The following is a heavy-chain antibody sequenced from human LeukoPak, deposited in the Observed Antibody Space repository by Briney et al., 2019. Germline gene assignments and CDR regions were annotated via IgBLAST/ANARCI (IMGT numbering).Heavy chain of an antibody. CDR2: IRYDGSNK. V-gene: IGHV3-30*02. Sequence: GGSLRLSCAASGFIFNIYVMHWVRQAPGKGLEWLAFIRYDGSNKNYADSVKGRFTISRDNAKNSLYLHMNSLRAEDTAVYYCARHVVAVGFDYWGQGTLVTVSS. CDR1: GFIFNIYV. D-gene: IGHD3-22*01. CDR3: ARHVVAVGFDY. J-gene: IGHJ4*02.